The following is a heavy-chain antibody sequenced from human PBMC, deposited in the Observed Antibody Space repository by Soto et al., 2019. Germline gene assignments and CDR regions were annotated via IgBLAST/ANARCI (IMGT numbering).Heavy chain of an antibody. CDR1: GFTFSNYP. Sequence: PGGSLRLSCAASGFTFSNYPMNWVRQAPGKGLEWISYTSGDSGTIYYADSVKGRFTISRDNAKNSLYLQMNSLRAEDTAVYYCARYVYCSSTSCYMAHDYYYYYMDVWGKGTTVTVSS. CDR2: TSGDSGTI. J-gene: IGHJ6*03. V-gene: IGHV3-48*04. D-gene: IGHD2-2*02. CDR3: ARYVYCSSTSCYMAHDYYYYYMDV.